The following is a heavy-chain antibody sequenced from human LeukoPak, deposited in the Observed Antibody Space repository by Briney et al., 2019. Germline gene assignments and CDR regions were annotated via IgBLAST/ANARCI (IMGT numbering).Heavy chain of an antibody. CDR1: GFTFRFYA. Sequence: GGSLRLSCAASGFTFRFYAISWVRQAPGKGVEWVSAISGGGGNTYYADSAKGRFTISRDNSKNTLYLQMNSLRVEDTAIYYCAKSDYYDSSGHPSSFDYWGQGTLVTVSS. CDR3: AKSDYYDSSGHPSSFDY. J-gene: IGHJ4*02. CDR2: ISGGGGNT. D-gene: IGHD3-22*01. V-gene: IGHV3-23*01.